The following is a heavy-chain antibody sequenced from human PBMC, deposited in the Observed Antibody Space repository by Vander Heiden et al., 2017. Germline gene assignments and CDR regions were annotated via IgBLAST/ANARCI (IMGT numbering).Heavy chain of an antibody. CDR1: GYTFTSCE. Sequence: QVQLVQSGAEVKTPGASVKVSCHASGYTFTSCEMHWVRQAPGQGLEWVGRINPDSGGTNYAQKFQGRVTMTRDTSISTAYMELSSLRSDDTAVYYCARDLMGSFGWFDPWGQGTLVTVSS. D-gene: IGHD3-10*01. CDR3: ARDLMGSFGWFDP. J-gene: IGHJ5*02. CDR2: INPDSGGT. V-gene: IGHV1-2*06.